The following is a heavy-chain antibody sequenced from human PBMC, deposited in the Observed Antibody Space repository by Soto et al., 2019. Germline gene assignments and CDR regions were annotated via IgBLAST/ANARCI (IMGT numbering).Heavy chain of an antibody. J-gene: IGHJ1*01. CDR2: ISAYNGNT. CDR3: ARDRYCSGGSCYSASFQH. V-gene: IGHV1-18*01. Sequence: ASVKVSCKASGYTFTSYGISWVRQAPGQGLEWMGWISAYNGNTNYAQKLQGRVTMTTDTSTSTAYMELRSLRSDDTAVYYCARDRYCSGGSCYSASFQHWGQGTLVTVSS. D-gene: IGHD2-15*01. CDR1: GYTFTSYG.